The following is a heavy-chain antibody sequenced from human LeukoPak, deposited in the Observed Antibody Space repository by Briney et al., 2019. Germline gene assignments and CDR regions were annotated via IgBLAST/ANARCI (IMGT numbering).Heavy chain of an antibody. D-gene: IGHD3-10*01. CDR1: GFTFSSYG. CDR2: IWYDGSNK. CDR3: ARESMVRGSYYFDY. J-gene: IGHJ4*02. Sequence: QPGGSLRLSCAASGFTFSSYGMHWVRQAPGKGLEWVAVIWYDGSNKYYADSVKGRFTISRDNSKNTLYLQMNSLRAEDTAVYYSARESMVRGSYYFDYWGQGTLVTVSS. V-gene: IGHV3-33*01.